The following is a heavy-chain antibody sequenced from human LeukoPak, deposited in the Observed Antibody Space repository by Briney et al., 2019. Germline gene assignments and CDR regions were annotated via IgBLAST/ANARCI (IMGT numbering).Heavy chain of an antibody. CDR3: ARGGYSFDY. D-gene: IGHD5-12*01. V-gene: IGHV3-7*01. CDR1: GFTYTQHW. CDR2: LHPDGNER. J-gene: IGHJ4*02. Sequence: GGPLRHSCLASGFTYTQHWMTWLPQAPGKRVECVARLHPDGNERNYVGSVEGGFTVFGDNAKSSLFLQMHSLRVEYTAVYYCARGGYSFDYLGQGTLVTVPS.